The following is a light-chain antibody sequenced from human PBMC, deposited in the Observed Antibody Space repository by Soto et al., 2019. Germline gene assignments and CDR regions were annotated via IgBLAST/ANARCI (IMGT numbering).Light chain of an antibody. J-gene: IGKJ4*01. CDR3: QQCNSYPLT. CDR1: QSISNW. V-gene: IGKV1-5*03. CDR2: QAS. Sequence: DIQMTQSPSTLSAFVGDRVTITCRASQSISNWLAWFQQKPGKAPKLLIYQASSLQSGVPSRFSGSGSGTEFTLTISSLQPDDFATYYCQQCNSYPLTFGGGTKVEIK.